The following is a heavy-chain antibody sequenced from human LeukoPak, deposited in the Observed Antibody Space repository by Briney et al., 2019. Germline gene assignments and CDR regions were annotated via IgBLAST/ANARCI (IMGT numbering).Heavy chain of an antibody. CDR1: GGTFSSYA. J-gene: IGHJ3*02. V-gene: IGHV1-69*06. CDR2: IIPIFGTA. CDR3: ARDSRRLDAFDI. Sequence: SVKVSCKASGGTFSSYAISWVRQAPGQGLEWMGGIIPIFGTANYAQKFQGRVTITADKSTSTAYMELSSLRSEDTAVYYCARDSRRLDAFDIWGQGTMVTVSS.